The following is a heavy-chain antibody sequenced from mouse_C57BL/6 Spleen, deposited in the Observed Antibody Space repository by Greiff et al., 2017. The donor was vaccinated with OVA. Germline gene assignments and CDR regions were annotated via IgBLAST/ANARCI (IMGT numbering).Heavy chain of an antibody. Sequence: EVHLVESGEGLVKPGGSLKLSCAASGFTFSSYAMSWVRQTPEKRLEWVAYISSGGDYIYYADTVKGRFTISRDNARNTLYLQMSSLKSEDTAMYYCTRDYDYYAMDYWGQGTSVTVSS. V-gene: IGHV5-9-1*02. CDR1: GFTFSSYA. CDR3: TRDYDYYAMDY. J-gene: IGHJ4*01. CDR2: ISSGGDYI. D-gene: IGHD2-4*01.